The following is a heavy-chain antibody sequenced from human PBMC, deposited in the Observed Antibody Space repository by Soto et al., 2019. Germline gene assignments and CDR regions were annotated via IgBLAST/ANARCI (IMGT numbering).Heavy chain of an antibody. Sequence: AAVKVSCKASGYIFTAYSMHWVRQAPGQGLEWVGWFNPNSGDTIYAQKFQGRVTLTGDTSISTAYMELYSLTSDDTAVYYCAREASAVISLDYWGQGTLVTVSS. D-gene: IGHD6-19*01. CDR1: GYIFTAYS. V-gene: IGHV1-2*02. CDR2: FNPNSGDT. J-gene: IGHJ4*02. CDR3: AREASAVISLDY.